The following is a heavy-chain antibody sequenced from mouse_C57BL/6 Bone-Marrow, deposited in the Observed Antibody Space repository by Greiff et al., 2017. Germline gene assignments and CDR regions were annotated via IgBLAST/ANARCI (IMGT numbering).Heavy chain of an antibody. CDR2: IYLGNGYT. CDR3: ARGNYYGSSSDFYY. CDR1: GYTFTSYG. Sequence: VQLKQSGAELVRPGSSVKMSCKTSGYTFTSYGINWVKQRPGQGLEWIGYIYLGNGYTEYNEKFKGKATLTSDTSSSTAYMQLSSLTSEDSAIYFCARGNYYGSSSDFYYWGQGTTLTVSS. J-gene: IGHJ2*01. D-gene: IGHD1-1*01. V-gene: IGHV1-58*01.